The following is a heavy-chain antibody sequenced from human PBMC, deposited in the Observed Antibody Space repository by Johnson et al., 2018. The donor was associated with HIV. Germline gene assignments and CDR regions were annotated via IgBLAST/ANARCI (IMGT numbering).Heavy chain of an antibody. V-gene: IGHV3-11*04. CDR1: GFTFSDYY. Sequence: QVQLVESGGGLVKPGGSLRLSCAASGFTFSDYYMSWIRQAPGKGLEWVSYISSSTDTIYYADSVKGRFTISRDNANNSLFLQMNSLRAEDTAVYYCARDSTPWGDDYVDYAFDIWGQGTMVTVSS. J-gene: IGHJ3*02. CDR3: ARDSTPWGDDYVDYAFDI. D-gene: IGHD4/OR15-4a*01. CDR2: ISSSTDTI.